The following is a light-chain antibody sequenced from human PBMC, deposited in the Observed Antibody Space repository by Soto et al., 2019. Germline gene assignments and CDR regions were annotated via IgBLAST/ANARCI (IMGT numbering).Light chain of an antibody. Sequence: QSALTQPASVSGSPGQSITITCTGTSSDVGGYNYVSWYQQHPGKAPKLMISEVSHRPSGVSTRFSGSKSGNTASLTISGLQAEDEADYYCSSYTTSGTYVFGARTKGTVL. J-gene: IGLJ1*01. V-gene: IGLV2-14*01. CDR3: SSYTTSGTYV. CDR1: SSDVGGYNY. CDR2: EVS.